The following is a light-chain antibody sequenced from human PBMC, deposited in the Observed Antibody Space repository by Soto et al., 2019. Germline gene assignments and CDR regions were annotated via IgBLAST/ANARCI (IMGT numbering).Light chain of an antibody. J-gene: IGKJ1*01. CDR1: ESIDRW. V-gene: IGKV1-5*01. Sequence: DIQMTHSPSTLSASVLYIVTITFRASESIDRWLAWFQQKPGKAPQLLIYDASSLERGVPSRFSGSGSGTEFTLTISSLQPDDFATYYCQKYKTYSVKFGQGTKVDIK. CDR2: DAS. CDR3: QKYKTYSVK.